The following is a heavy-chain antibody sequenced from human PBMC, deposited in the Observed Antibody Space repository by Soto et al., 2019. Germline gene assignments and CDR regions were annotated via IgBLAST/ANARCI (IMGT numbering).Heavy chain of an antibody. V-gene: IGHV4-34*01. CDR3: AIGPRMWLAGGGY. J-gene: IGHJ6*02. D-gene: IGHD6-19*01. CDR2: INHSGIT. CDR1: GGSFSGYY. Sequence: TLSLTCAVYGGSFSGYYWSWIRQPPGKGLEWLGEINHSGITDYNPSLKSRITISIDTSKKQFSLKLNSVTAADTAVYYCAIGPRMWLAGGGYWGQGTTVTV.